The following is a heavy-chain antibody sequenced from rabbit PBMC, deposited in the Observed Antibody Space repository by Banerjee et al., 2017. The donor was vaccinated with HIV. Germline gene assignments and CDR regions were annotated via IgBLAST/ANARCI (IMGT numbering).Heavy chain of an antibody. J-gene: IGHJ4*01. CDR3: ARDRGAGVIGWNFNL. CDR1: GFSFSNKYV. V-gene: IGHV1S47*01. Sequence: QEQLAESGGGLVKPEGSLTLTCTASGFSFSNKYVMCWVRQAPGKGLEWIACIYSGDGTTYYASWVNGRFTISRSTSLNTVTLQMTSLTAADTATYFCARDRGAGVIGWNFNLWGQGTLVTVS. CDR2: IYSGDGTT. D-gene: IGHD3-1*01.